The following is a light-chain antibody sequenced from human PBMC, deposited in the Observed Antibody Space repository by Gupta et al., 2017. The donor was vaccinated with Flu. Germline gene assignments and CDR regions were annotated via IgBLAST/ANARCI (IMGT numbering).Light chain of an antibody. CDR1: SSHSGSNT. Sequence: SSHSGSNTLSWYQQFPGAAPKVLIYKENERPSGAAARFSGTKSGASASLFIDGLQSEDEAIYFYAQWEDILDGPVFGGGTRLTVL. CDR3: AQWEDILDGPV. V-gene: IGLV1-44*01. CDR2: KEN. J-gene: IGLJ2*01.